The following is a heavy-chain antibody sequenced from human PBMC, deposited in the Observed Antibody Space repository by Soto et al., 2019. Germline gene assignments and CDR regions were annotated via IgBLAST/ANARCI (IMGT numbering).Heavy chain of an antibody. CDR2: IYHTGST. V-gene: IGHV4-59*01. J-gene: IGHJ5*02. Sequence: QVQLQESGPGLLKPSETLSLTCTVSGGSINTYYWSWIRQPPGKGLEWIGFIYHTGSTNYSPSLKSRVTISVDTSKNQFSLKLSSVTAADTALYYCARVPYCGGDCRWFDPWGQGTLVTVSS. CDR3: ARVPYCGGDCRWFDP. CDR1: GGSINTYY. D-gene: IGHD2-21*02.